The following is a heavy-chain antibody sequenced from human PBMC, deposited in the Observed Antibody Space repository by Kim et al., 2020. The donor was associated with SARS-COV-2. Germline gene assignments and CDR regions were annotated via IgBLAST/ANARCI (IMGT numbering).Heavy chain of an antibody. CDR3: AKASYYDILTGYPED. V-gene: IGHV3-9*01. CDR1: GFTFDDYA. Sequence: GGSLRLSCAASGFTFDDYAMHWVWQAPGQGLEWVSGISWNSGSIGYADSVKGRFTISRDNATNSLYLQMHSLRAEDTALYYCAKASYYDILTGYPEDWG. D-gene: IGHD3-9*01. CDR2: ISWNSGSI. J-gene: IGHJ1*01.